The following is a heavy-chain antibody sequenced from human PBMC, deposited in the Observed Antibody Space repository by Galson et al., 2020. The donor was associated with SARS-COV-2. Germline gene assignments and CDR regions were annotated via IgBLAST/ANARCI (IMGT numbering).Heavy chain of an antibody. V-gene: IGHV3-9*01. D-gene: IGHD2-2*02. J-gene: IGHJ3*01. CDR2: IRWNGDTV. CDR1: GFTFENFA. CDR3: AKLSCHNFVCYTDVLYDAFDV. Sequence: TGGSLRLSCTASGFTFENFAMHWVRQRPGKGLEWVSSIRWNGDTVGYADSVKGRFSISRDNAKSSLYLQMNSLKVEDTALYYCAKLSCHNFVCYTDVLYDAFDVWGQGTLVAVSS.